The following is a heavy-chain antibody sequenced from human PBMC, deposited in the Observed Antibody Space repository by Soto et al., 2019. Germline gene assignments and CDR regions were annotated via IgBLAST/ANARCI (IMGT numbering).Heavy chain of an antibody. CDR2: INPSGDSR. J-gene: IGHJ5*02. CDR1: GFSFSDYF. V-gene: IGHV1-46*01. D-gene: IGHD2-15*01. CDR3: ARDNRQNYGTPAASSWFHP. Sequence: QAQLVQSGAEVKKPGASVKVSCKASGFSFSDYFMHWVRQAPGQGLEWMGIINPSGDSRNYAQKFQGRVTITRDTSTRTVYMDLSRLRYEDTAVYYCARDNRQNYGTPAASSWFHPWGQGTPVTVSS.